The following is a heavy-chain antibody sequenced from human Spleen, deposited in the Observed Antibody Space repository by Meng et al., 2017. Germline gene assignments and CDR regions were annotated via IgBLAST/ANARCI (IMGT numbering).Heavy chain of an antibody. V-gene: IGHV4-34*01. CDR2: INHSGST. CDR1: GGSFSGYY. J-gene: IGHJ4*02. CDR3: ARGPTTMAHDFDY. D-gene: IGHD4-11*01. Sequence: VPLPQWGAGLLKPSGTLSRTCAVYGGSFSGYYWSWIRQPPGKGLEWIGEINHSGSTNYNPSLKSRVTISVDTSQNNLSLKLSSVTAADSAVYYCARGPTTMAHDFDYWGQGTLVTVSS.